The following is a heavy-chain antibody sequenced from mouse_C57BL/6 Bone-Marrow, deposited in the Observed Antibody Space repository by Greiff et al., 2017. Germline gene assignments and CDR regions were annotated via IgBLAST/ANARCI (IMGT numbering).Heavy chain of an antibody. CDR1: GYTFTSYT. V-gene: IGHV1-4*01. J-gene: IGHJ2*01. CDR2: INPSSGYT. D-gene: IGHD3-2*02. Sequence: VKLMESGAELARPGASVKMSCKASGYTFTSYTMHWVKQRPGQGLEWIGYINPSSGYTKYNQKFKDKATLTADKSSSTAYMQLSSLTSEDSAVYYCARSETAQALDYGGRGTTLTVSS. CDR3: ARSETAQALDY.